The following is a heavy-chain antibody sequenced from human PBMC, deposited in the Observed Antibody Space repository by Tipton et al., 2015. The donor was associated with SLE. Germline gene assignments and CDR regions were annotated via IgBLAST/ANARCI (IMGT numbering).Heavy chain of an antibody. V-gene: IGHV4-34*01. Sequence: LRLSCAVYGGSFSGYYWSWIRQPPGKGLEWIGEINHSGSTNYNPSLKSRVTISVDTSKNQFSLKLSSVTAADTAVYYCARGVVAVAGTKLFDYWGQGTLVTVSS. CDR3: ARGVVAVAGTKLFDY. J-gene: IGHJ4*02. CDR1: GGSFSGYY. CDR2: INHSGST. D-gene: IGHD6-19*01.